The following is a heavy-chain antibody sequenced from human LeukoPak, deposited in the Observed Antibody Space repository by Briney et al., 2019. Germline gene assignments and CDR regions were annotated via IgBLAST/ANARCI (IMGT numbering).Heavy chain of an antibody. J-gene: IGHJ5*02. CDR3: ARGIRRNINYWFDP. CDR2: INPTGSST. Sequence: ASVKVSCKASGYSFTSHYMHWVRQAPGQGLEWLGLINPTGSSTLYAQKFQGRVTITRNTSINTAYMELSSLRFEDTAVYYCARGIRRNINYWFDPWGQGTLVTVSS. D-gene: IGHD3-3*02. V-gene: IGHV1-46*01. CDR1: GYSFTSHY.